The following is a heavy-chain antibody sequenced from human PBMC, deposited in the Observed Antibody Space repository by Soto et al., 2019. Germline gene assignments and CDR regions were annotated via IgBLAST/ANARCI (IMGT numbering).Heavy chain of an antibody. CDR1: SGFTFSSHW. V-gene: IGHV3-74*01. CDR2: ISRDGTST. CDR3: AREQNDILTGYGYIDV. Sequence: GGSLRLSCVASSGFTFSSHWMHWVRQAPGKGLVWVSRISRDGTSTNYADSVKGRFTISRDNAKNSLYLQMNSLRAEDTALYHCAREQNDILTGYGYIDVWGKGTTVTVSS. D-gene: IGHD3-9*01. J-gene: IGHJ6*03.